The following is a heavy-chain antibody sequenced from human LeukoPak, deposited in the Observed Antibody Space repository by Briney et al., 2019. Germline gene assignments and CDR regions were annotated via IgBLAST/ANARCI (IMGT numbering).Heavy chain of an antibody. J-gene: IGHJ6*03. V-gene: IGHV4-59*01. CDR3: ASSSLYYYYYMDV. Sequence: SETLSLTCTVSGGSISSYYWSWVRQPPGKGLEWIGYIYYSGSTNYNPSLKSRVTISVDTSKNQFSLKLSSVTAADTAVYYCASSSLYYYYYMDVWGKGTTVTVSS. CDR1: GGSISSYY. CDR2: IYYSGST. D-gene: IGHD6-19*01.